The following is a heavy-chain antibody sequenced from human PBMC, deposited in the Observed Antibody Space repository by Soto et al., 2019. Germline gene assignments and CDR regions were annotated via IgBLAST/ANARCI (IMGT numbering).Heavy chain of an antibody. CDR3: TRDRYGDYEEAY. Sequence: QVQLQESGPGLVKPSGTLSLTCAVSGVSISSSNWWSWVRQPPGKGLEWIGEIYHTGSTNYNPSLQSRVTISIDKSENQFSLKLSSATAADTAVYYCTRDRYGDYEEAYWGQGALVTVSS. CDR1: GVSISSSNW. V-gene: IGHV4-4*02. J-gene: IGHJ4*02. D-gene: IGHD4-17*01. CDR2: IYHTGST.